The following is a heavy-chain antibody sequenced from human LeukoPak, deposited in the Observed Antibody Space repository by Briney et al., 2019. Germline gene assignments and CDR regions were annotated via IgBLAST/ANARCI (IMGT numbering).Heavy chain of an antibody. J-gene: IGHJ4*02. CDR3: ASTRRDGYNYWAY. CDR2: INTDGSST. CDR1: GFTFSSYW. V-gene: IGHV3-74*01. Sequence: GGSLRLSCAASGFTFSSYWMHWVRQAPGKGLVWVSRINTDGSSTNYADSVKGRFTISRDNAKNTLYLQMNSLRAVDTAVYYCASTRRDGYNYWAYWGQGTLVTVSS. D-gene: IGHD5-24*01.